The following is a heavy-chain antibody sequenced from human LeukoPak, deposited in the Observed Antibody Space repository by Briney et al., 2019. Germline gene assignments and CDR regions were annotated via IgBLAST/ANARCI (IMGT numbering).Heavy chain of an antibody. V-gene: IGHV4-34*01. Sequence: SETLSLTCAVSGGSFSGHYWNWIRQPPGKGLEWIGEINHGGSTNYNPSLKSRVTISVDTSKNQFSLKLSSVTAADPAVYYCARRLFDIVVVPGYYMDVWGKGTTVTVSS. CDR3: ARRLFDIVVVPGYYMDV. J-gene: IGHJ6*03. D-gene: IGHD2-2*01. CDR2: INHGGST. CDR1: GGSFSGHY.